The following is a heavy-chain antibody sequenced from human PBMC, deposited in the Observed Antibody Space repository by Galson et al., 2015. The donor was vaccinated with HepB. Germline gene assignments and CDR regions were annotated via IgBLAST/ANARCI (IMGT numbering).Heavy chain of an antibody. D-gene: IGHD6-13*01. V-gene: IGHV4-34*01. CDR3: ARGRRSSSWPPWVY. CDR2: INHSGST. Sequence: LSLTCAVYGGSFSGYYWSWIRQPPGKGLEWIGEINHSGSTNYNPSLKSRVTISVDTSKNQFSLKLSSVTAADTAVYYCARGRRSSSWPPWVYWGQGTLVTVSS. J-gene: IGHJ4*02. CDR1: GGSFSGYY.